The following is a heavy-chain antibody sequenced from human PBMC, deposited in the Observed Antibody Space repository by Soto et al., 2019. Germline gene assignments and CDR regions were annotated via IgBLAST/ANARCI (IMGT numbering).Heavy chain of an antibody. V-gene: IGHV4-59*01. CDR2: IYYSGST. CDR1: GGSISSYY. J-gene: IGHJ4*02. CDR3: ASSRGYSYGFDY. D-gene: IGHD5-18*01. Sequence: PSETLSLTCTVSGGSISSYYWRWIRQPPGKGLEWIGYIYYSGSTNYNPSLKSRVTISVDTSKNQFSLKLSSVTAADTAVYYCASSRGYSYGFDYWGQGTLVTVSS.